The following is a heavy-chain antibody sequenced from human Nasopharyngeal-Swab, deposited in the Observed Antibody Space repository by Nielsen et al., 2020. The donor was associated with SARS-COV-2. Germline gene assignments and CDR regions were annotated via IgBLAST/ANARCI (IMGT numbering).Heavy chain of an antibody. V-gene: IGHV1-18*01. J-gene: IGHJ4*02. Sequence: ASVKASCKASGYTFISYGISWVRQAPGQGLEGMGWISAYNGNTNYAQKLHGRVTMTTDTSTRTAYMELRSLRSDDTAVYYCARAPVVVPAASGLAFNYWGQGTLVTVSS. CDR3: ARAPVVVPAASGLAFNY. D-gene: IGHD2-2*01. CDR2: ISAYNGNT. CDR1: GYTFISYG.